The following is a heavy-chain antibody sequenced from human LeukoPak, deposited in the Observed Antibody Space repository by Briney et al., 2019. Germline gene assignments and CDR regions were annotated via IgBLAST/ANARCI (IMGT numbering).Heavy chain of an antibody. CDR1: GLTVSSYG. CDR2: IIGSAVNT. J-gene: IGHJ4*02. Sequence: GVSLRLSCGASGLTVSSYGMSWVRQAPGKGLEWVSTIIGSAVNTYHADSVKGRFTISRDDSKNTVYLQMNSLRAEDTAVYSCAKYTSGTSYRGLDQWGQGTLVTVSS. V-gene: IGHV3-23*01. D-gene: IGHD3-10*01. CDR3: AKYTSGTSYRGLDQ.